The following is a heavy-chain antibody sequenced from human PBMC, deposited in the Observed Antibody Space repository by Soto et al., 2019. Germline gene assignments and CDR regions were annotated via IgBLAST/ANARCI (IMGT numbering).Heavy chain of an antibody. J-gene: IGHJ4*02. CDR2: INHDTSEA. D-gene: IGHD3-16*02. CDR3: ARDGLLFSGPYRPSRFDY. V-gene: IGHV3-7*03. Sequence: EVQLVESGGTLVQPGRSLRLSCAASGFKFSNYWMSWVRQAPGKGLEWVGNINHDTSEAHYADSVKGRFTITRDNIKNFLFLQMNGLRADDTASYYCARDGLLFSGPYRPSRFDYWGLGTLVTVSS. CDR1: GFKFSNYW.